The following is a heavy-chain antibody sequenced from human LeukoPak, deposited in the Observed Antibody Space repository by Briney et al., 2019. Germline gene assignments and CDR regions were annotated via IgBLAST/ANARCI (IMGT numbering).Heavy chain of an antibody. CDR2: MSAYNGQK. J-gene: IGHJ3*02. V-gene: IGHV1-18*01. CDR1: GYTFTSYY. CDR3: AWDSGAFEI. Sequence: ASVKVSCKASGYTFTSYYISWMRQAPGQALQWMGRMSAYNGQKNYVQKVQGRVTMTTDTSTSTVFMELRSLRSDDTAVYYCAWDSGAFEIWGQGTMVTVSS.